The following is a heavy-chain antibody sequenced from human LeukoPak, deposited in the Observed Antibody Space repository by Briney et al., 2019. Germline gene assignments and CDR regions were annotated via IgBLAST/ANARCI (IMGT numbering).Heavy chain of an antibody. J-gene: IGHJ2*01. Sequence: GESLKISCKGSGYSFTNYWIAWVRQMPGKGLEWMGMITPTDSDIRYSPSFQGQVTISDDKSISTAYLQWSSLKASDTAIYYCARTPGSSDYRGYQYWYFDLWGRGTVVTVSS. CDR3: ARTPGSSDYRGYQYWYFDL. D-gene: IGHD5-12*01. CDR2: ITPTDSDI. CDR1: GYSFTNYW. V-gene: IGHV5-51*01.